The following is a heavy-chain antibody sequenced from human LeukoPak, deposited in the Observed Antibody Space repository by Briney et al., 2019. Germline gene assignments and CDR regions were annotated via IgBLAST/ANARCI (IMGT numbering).Heavy chain of an antibody. CDR3: ARHRQWLVNGVAFDI. D-gene: IGHD6-19*01. CDR2: IYYSGST. CDR1: GGSISSYY. Sequence: SETLSLTCTVSGGSISSYYWSWIRQPPGKGLEWIGYIYYSGSTNYNPSLKSRVTISVDTSKNQFSLKLSSVTAADTAVYYCARHRQWLVNGVAFDIWGQGTMVTVSS. J-gene: IGHJ3*02. V-gene: IGHV4-59*08.